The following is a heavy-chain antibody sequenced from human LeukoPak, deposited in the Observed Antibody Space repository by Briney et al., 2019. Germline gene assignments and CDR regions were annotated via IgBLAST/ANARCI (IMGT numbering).Heavy chain of an antibody. J-gene: IGHJ5*02. CDR2: INHSGST. D-gene: IGHD3-22*01. CDR3: ASLYYYDSSGHLPGGWFDP. Sequence: SETLSLTCAVYGGSFSGYYWSWIRQPPGKGLEWIGEINHSGSTYYNPSLKSRVTISVDTSKNQFSLKLSSVTAADTAVYYCASLYYYDSSGHLPGGWFDPWGQGTLVTVSS. CDR1: GGSFSGYY. V-gene: IGHV4-34*01.